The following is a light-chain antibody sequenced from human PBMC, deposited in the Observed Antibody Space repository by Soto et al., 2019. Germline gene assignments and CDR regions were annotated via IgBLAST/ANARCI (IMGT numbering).Light chain of an antibody. J-gene: IGLJ1*01. V-gene: IGLV2-14*01. CDR1: SSDVGGYNY. CDR2: DVT. Sequence: QSVLTQPASVSWSPGQSIAISCTGTSSDVGGYNYVSWYQQHPGKAPKLIIYDVTNRPSGVSNRFSGSKSGNTASLTISGLQAEDEADYYCSSYTSSSTYVFGTGTKVTVL. CDR3: SSYTSSSTYV.